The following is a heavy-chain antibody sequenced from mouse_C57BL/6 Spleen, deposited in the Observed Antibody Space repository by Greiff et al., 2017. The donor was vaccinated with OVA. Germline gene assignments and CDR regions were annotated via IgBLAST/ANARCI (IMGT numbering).Heavy chain of an antibody. Sequence: QVQLQQSGPELVKPGASVKISCKASGYAFSSSWMNWVKQRPGKGLEWIGRIYPGDGDTNYNGKFKGKATLTADKSSSTAYMQLSSLTSEDSAVYFCANGNPPFAYWGQGTLVTVSA. CDR3: ANGNPPFAY. CDR2: IYPGDGDT. V-gene: IGHV1-82*01. CDR1: GYAFSSSW. D-gene: IGHD2-1*01. J-gene: IGHJ3*01.